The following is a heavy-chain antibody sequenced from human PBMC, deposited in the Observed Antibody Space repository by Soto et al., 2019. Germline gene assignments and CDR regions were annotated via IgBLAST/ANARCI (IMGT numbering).Heavy chain of an antibody. CDR3: AKDYVLEWSRYSYGMDV. V-gene: IGHV3-30*18. J-gene: IGHJ6*02. Sequence: TGGSLRLSCAASGFTFSTYGMHWVRQAPGKGLEWVALISFDGSNEYYAGSVKGRFTISRDNSKNTLYLQMNSLRAEDTAMYFCAKDYVLEWSRYSYGMDVWGQGTTVTVSS. CDR1: GFTFSTYG. CDR2: ISFDGSNE. D-gene: IGHD3-3*01.